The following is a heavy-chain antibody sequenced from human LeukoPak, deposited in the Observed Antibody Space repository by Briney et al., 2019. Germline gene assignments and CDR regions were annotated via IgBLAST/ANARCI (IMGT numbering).Heavy chain of an antibody. CDR1: GFTFSSYG. V-gene: IGHV3-33*01. Sequence: QPGRSLRLSCPASGFTFSSYGMHWVRQAPGKGLEWVAVIWYDGSNKYYADSVKGRFTISRDSSKNTLYLQMNSLRAEDTAVYYCARENSGWFDPWGQGTLVTVSS. D-gene: IGHD4-23*01. CDR2: IWYDGSNK. CDR3: ARENSGWFDP. J-gene: IGHJ5*02.